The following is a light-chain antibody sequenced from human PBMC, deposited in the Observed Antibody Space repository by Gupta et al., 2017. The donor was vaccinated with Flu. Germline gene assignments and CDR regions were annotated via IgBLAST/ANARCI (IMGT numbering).Light chain of an antibody. CDR1: AGSSATGHY. Sequence: TVTLAWGLSAGSSATGHYPCWQQQNPGTAPCILIDSTDTRSSGGPDLCHGSILGTTAAITSTGDQAEDEAYYYCVAYMSSRPVVFGGGTKLTVL. CDR2: STD. CDR3: VAYMSSRPVV. J-gene: IGLJ2*01. V-gene: IGLV8-61*02.